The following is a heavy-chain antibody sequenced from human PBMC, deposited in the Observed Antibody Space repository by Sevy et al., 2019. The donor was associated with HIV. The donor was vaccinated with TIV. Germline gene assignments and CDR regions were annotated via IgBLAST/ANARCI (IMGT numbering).Heavy chain of an antibody. V-gene: IGHV3-30*18. CDR1: GFTFSSYG. D-gene: IGHD3-22*01. J-gene: IGHJ4*02. Sequence: GGSLRLSCAASGFTFSSYGMHWVRQAPGKGLEWVAVISYDGSNKYYADSVKGRFTISRDNSKNTLYLQMNSLRAEDTAMYYCAKVGPSYYYDSSGYYEGKGDFDYWGQGTLVTVSS. CDR3: AKVGPSYYYDSSGYYEGKGDFDY. CDR2: ISYDGSNK.